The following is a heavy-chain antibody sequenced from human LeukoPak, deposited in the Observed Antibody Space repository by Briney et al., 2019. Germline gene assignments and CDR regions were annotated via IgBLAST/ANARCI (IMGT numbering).Heavy chain of an antibody. V-gene: IGHV3-48*04. J-gene: IGHJ3*02. CDR2: ITSGSSTI. Sequence: GGSLRLSCAASGFTFSSYSMNWVRQAPGKGLEWVSYITSGSSTIYYADSVKGRFTISRDNAKNSLYLQMNSLRAEDTAVYYCARTAAPRHSLAFDIWGQGTMVTVSS. CDR1: GFTFSSYS. D-gene: IGHD2-2*01. CDR3: ARTAAPRHSLAFDI.